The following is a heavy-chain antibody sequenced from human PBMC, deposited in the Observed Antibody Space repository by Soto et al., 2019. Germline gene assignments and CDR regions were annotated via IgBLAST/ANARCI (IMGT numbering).Heavy chain of an antibody. CDR1: GFTFGNYG. V-gene: IGHV3-30*18. D-gene: IGHD1-26*01. J-gene: IGHJ4*02. Sequence: QVQLVDSGGDVVQPGGSLRLSCTGSGFTFGNYGMHWVRQAPGKGLEWVAGTSDDGNNKYYADSLKGRFTISRDNSKKMVYLQMTSLGPEDTAVYYCAKVGGRARDFDYWGQGALVTVSS. CDR3: AKVGGRARDFDY. CDR2: TSDDGNNK.